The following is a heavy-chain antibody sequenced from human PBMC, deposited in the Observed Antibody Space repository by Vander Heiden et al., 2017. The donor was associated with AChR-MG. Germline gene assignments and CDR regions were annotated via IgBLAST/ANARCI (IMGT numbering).Heavy chain of an antibody. CDR1: GSPLTELS. CDR3: ATVSVTGLGWYRSGYYFDY. J-gene: IGHJ4*02. Sequence: QVQLVQSGAEVKKPGASAKVSCKVSGSPLTELSMHWVRQAPGKGLEWMGGVDPEDGETIYEQKFQGRVTMTEDTSTDTAYMELSSLRSEDTAVYYCATVSVTGLGWYRSGYYFDYWGQGTLVTVSS. D-gene: IGHD2-15*01. CDR2: VDPEDGET. V-gene: IGHV1-24*01.